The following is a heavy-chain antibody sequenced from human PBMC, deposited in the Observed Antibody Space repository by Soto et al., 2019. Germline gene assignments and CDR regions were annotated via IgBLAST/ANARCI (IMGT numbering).Heavy chain of an antibody. Sequence: VASVKVSCKTSGGTFNTHAISWVRQAPGHGFEWMGGIVPIYGIPSHEHEFQGRVTITADEPTTTVHMKPSSLRSDDTAVYYCARGHNWNARYYYYGRDVWVQGTTVTASS. D-gene: IGHD1-1*01. J-gene: IGHJ6*02. CDR1: GGTFNTHA. CDR3: ARGHNWNARYYYYGRDV. CDR2: IVPIYGIP. V-gene: IGHV1-69*13.